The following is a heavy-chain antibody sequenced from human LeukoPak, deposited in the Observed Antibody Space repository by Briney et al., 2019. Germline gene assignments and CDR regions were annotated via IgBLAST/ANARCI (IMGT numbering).Heavy chain of an antibody. D-gene: IGHD1-26*01. CDR3: ATYSFLSGSYYAFFDY. Sequence: GASVKVSCKASGGTFSSYAVSWVRQAPGQGLEWMGGIIPIFGTANYAQKFQGRVTMTEDTSTDTAYMELSSLRSEDTAVYYCATYSFLSGSYYAFFDYWGQGTLVTVSS. V-gene: IGHV1-69*06. J-gene: IGHJ4*02. CDR2: IIPIFGTA. CDR1: GGTFSSYA.